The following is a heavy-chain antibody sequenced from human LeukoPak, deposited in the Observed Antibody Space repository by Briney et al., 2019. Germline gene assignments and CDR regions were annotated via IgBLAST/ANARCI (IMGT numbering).Heavy chain of an antibody. CDR3: ARGNLDTIFGVVIGVSWFDP. J-gene: IGHJ5*02. Sequence: SETLSLTCAVYGGSFSGYYWSWIRQPPGKGLEWIGEINHSGSINYNPSLKSRVTISLDTSKNQFSPKLSSVTAADTAVYYCARGNLDTIFGVVIGVSWFDPWGQGTLVTVSS. V-gene: IGHV4-34*01. D-gene: IGHD3-3*01. CDR2: INHSGSI. CDR1: GGSFSGYY.